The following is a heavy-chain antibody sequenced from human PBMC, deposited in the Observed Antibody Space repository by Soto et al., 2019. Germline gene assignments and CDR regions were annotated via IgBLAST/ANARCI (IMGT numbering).Heavy chain of an antibody. V-gene: IGHV1-69*13. CDR2: IIPIFGTA. CDR1: GGTFSSYA. Sequence: SVKVSCKASGGTFSSYAISWVRQAPGQGLEWMGGIIPIFGTANYAHKFQGRVTITADESTSTAYMELSSLRSEDTAVYYCARPSITIFGVVITENYYYYGMDXWGQGTMVTVS. CDR3: ARPSITIFGVVITENYYYYGMDX. D-gene: IGHD3-3*01. J-gene: IGHJ6*02.